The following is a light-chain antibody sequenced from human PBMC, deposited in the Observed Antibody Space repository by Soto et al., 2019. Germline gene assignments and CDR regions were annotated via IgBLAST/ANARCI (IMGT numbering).Light chain of an antibody. Sequence: DIQMTQSPSTLSASVGDRVTITCRASQSLSSWLAWYQQKAGKAPKLLIYKASNLESGVPSRFSGSGSGTEFTHTISSLQPDDFATYYCQHYHTYPWTFGQGTKVEIK. CDR3: QHYHTYPWT. J-gene: IGKJ1*01. V-gene: IGKV1-5*03. CDR1: QSLSSW. CDR2: KAS.